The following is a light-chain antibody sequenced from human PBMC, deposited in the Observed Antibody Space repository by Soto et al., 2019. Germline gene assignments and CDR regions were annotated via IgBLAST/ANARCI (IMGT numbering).Light chain of an antibody. CDR1: QSGFSFY. Sequence: EIVLTQSPGTLSLPPGERATLSCRASQSGFSFYLAWFQKKPGQAPRLLIYGASSRATGIPDRFSGSGSGKEFTLTISRLEPEDSALYYCHQYGNSPWTLGQGTKVEI. CDR2: GAS. J-gene: IGKJ1*01. V-gene: IGKV3-20*01. CDR3: HQYGNSPWT.